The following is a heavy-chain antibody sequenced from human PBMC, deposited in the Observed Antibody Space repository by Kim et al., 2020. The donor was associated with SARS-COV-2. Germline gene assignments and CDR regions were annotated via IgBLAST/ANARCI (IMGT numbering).Heavy chain of an antibody. CDR3: AKKIAPGGRGYAMDV. Sequence: ADSVKGRVSMSRDSSANTVYLHMNSLRTEDTAVYYCAKKIAPGGRGYAMDVWGRGTTVTVSS. J-gene: IGHJ6*02. V-gene: IGHV3-23*01. D-gene: IGHD6-13*01.